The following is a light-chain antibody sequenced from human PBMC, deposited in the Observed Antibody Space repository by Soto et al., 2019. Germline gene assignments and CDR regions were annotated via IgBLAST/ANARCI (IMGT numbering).Light chain of an antibody. CDR1: QSVSSY. Sequence: EIVMTQSPATLSVSPGERTTLSCRASQSVSSYLAWYQQKPGLPPRLLIYDASTRATGIPVRFSGSGSGTDFTLTISSLQSADFAVYYCQHYSNWPPLYTFGRGTKLEIK. V-gene: IGKV3-15*01. CDR3: QHYSNWPPLYT. CDR2: DAS. J-gene: IGKJ2*01.